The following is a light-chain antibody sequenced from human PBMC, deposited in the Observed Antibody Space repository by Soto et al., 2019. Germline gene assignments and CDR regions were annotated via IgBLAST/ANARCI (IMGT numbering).Light chain of an antibody. CDR1: RGISSY. CDR3: QQLNSYPQT. Sequence: DIQLTQSPSFLSASVGDRVTITCQASRGISSYLAWYQQKPWKAPKLLVYSASTLQSGVPSRFSGSGSGPDFTLTISSLQPEDSATYFCQQLNSYPQTFGQGTRLEI. J-gene: IGKJ5*01. CDR2: SAS. V-gene: IGKV1-9*01.